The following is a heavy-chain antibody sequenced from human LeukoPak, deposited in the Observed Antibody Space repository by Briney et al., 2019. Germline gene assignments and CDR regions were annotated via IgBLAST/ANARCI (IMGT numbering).Heavy chain of an antibody. Sequence: PSETLSLTCTVSGGSISSSSYYWGWIRQPPGKGLERIGSIYYSGSTYYNPSLKSRVTISVDTSKNQFSLKLSSVTAADTAVYYCARLSYYYDSSGYYRTTFDYWGQGTLVTVSS. CDR1: GGSISSSSYY. J-gene: IGHJ4*02. V-gene: IGHV4-39*01. CDR3: ARLSYYYDSSGYYRTTFDY. CDR2: IYYSGST. D-gene: IGHD3-22*01.